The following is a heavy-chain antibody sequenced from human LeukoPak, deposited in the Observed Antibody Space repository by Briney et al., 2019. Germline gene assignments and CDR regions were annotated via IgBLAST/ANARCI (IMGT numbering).Heavy chain of an antibody. D-gene: IGHD6-13*01. J-gene: IGHJ4*02. V-gene: IGHV1-2*04. Sequence: ASVKASCKASGYTFTGYYMHWVRQAPGQGLEWMGWINPNSGGTNYAQKFQGWVTMTRDTSISTAYMELSRLRSDDTAVYYCARDPGSSWYKPKLPEYYFDYWGQGTLVTVSS. CDR1: GYTFTGYY. CDR3: ARDPGSSWYKPKLPEYYFDY. CDR2: INPNSGGT.